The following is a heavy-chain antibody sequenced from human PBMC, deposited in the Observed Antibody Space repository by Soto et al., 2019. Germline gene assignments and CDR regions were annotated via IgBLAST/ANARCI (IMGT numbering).Heavy chain of an antibody. CDR1: GYTFTGCY. CDR2: INPNSGGT. V-gene: IGHV1-2*04. D-gene: IGHD3-9*01. CDR3: ARAPPLRYFDWLTGDNWFDP. J-gene: IGHJ5*02. Sequence: ASVKVSCKASGYTFTGCYMHWVRQAPGQGLEWMGWINPNSGGTNYAQKFQGWVTMTRDTSISTAYMELSRLRSDDTAVYYCARAPPLRYFDWLTGDNWFDPWGQGTLVTVSS.